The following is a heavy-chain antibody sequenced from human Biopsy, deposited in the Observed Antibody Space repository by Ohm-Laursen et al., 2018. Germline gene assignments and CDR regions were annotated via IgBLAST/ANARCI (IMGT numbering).Heavy chain of an antibody. D-gene: IGHD1-26*01. V-gene: IGHV3-21*01. CDR3: ARGHSGSYQRLDGFDM. CDR1: GVTLSGYG. CDR2: INSGSTHI. Sequence: SLRLSCTASGVTLSGYGMNWVRQAPGKGLELVSSINSGSTHIYYAASVRGRFAISRDNAENSLCLQMDSLRAEDTADYYCARGHSGSYQRLDGFDMWGQGTMVTVSS. J-gene: IGHJ3*02.